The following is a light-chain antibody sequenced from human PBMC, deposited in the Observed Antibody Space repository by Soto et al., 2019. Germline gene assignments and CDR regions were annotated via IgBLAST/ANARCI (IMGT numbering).Light chain of an antibody. CDR1: QSISIW. Sequence: DIQMTQSPPTLSASVGDRVTITCRASQSISIWLAWYQQKPGKAPKVLIYKASSLESGVPSRFSGSGSGTEFTLTISSLQPDVFASYYCLHYNNYYTFGQGAKLEIK. V-gene: IGKV1-5*03. CDR3: LHYNNYYT. J-gene: IGKJ2*01. CDR2: KAS.